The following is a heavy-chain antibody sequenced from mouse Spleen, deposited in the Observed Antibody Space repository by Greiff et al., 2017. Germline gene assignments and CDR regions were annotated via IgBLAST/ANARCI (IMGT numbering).Heavy chain of an antibody. J-gene: IGHJ2*01. V-gene: IGHV1-7*01. CDR1: GYTFTSYW. CDR2: INPTSGYT. CDR3: AREYYDGSYYFDY. D-gene: IGHD1-1*01. Sequence: QVQLKESGAELAKPGASVKLSCKASGYTFTSYWMHWVKQRPGQGLEWIGYINPTSGYTKYNQKFNDKATLTADKSSSTAYMQLSSLTYEDSAVYCCAREYYDGSYYFDYWGQGTTLTVSS.